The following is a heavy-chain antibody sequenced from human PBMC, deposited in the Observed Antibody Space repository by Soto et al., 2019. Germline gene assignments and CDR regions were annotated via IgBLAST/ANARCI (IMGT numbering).Heavy chain of an antibody. Sequence: SETLSLTCTVSGGSVTNSSYYWGWIRQSPGKGLEWIGSVYYRGRSYSKSSVKSRVTISVDTSKNRFSLSLNSVTASDTAVYFCVRQRNTVPTQAYFDYCGQGAILTVYS. CDR1: GGSVTNSSYY. J-gene: IGHJ4*02. V-gene: IGHV4-39*01. CDR2: VYYRGRS. D-gene: IGHD2-2*02. CDR3: VRQRNTVPTQAYFDY.